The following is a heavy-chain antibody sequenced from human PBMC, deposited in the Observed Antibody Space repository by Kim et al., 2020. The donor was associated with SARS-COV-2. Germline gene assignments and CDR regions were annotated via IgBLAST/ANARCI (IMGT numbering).Heavy chain of an antibody. Sequence: SETLSLTCTVSGGSISSYYWSWIRQPPGKGLEWIGYIYYSGSTNHNPSLKSRVTISVDTSKNQFSLKLSSVTAADTAVYYCARHNIRRGTIFGVVMGWFDPWGQGTLVTVSS. D-gene: IGHD3-3*01. J-gene: IGHJ5*02. CDR3: ARHNIRRGTIFGVVMGWFDP. CDR2: IYYSGST. CDR1: GGSISSYY. V-gene: IGHV4-59*08.